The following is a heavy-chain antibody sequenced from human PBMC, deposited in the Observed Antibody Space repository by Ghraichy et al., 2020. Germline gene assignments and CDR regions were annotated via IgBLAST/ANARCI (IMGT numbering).Heavy chain of an antibody. V-gene: IGHV3-53*01. CDR3: AGPGGGINYCNYYLMYV. CDR2: IYGGGSA. J-gene: IGHJ6*02. D-gene: IGHD2-15*01. Sequence: LSLTCAASGFTVSSNYMSWVRQAPGKGLEWVSLIYGGGSAFYSDSVKGRFTITRDDSKNTLYLQMNSLRAEDTAVYYCAGPGGGINYCNYYLMYVWGQGTTVTVSS. CDR1: GFTVSSNY.